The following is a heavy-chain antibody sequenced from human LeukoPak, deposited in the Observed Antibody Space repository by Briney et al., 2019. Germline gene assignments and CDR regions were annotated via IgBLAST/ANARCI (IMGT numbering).Heavy chain of an antibody. CDR3: AGALGGSYLSPGY. V-gene: IGHV1-2*02. CDR2: INPNSGGT. J-gene: IGHJ4*02. Sequence: ASVEVSCKASGYTFTGHYIHWVRQAPGQGLEWMGWINPNSGGTNYAQKFQGRVTMTRDTSITTAYMEVCRLKSDDTALYYCAGALGGSYLSPGYWGQGTLVTVSS. D-gene: IGHD1-26*01. CDR1: GYTFTGHY.